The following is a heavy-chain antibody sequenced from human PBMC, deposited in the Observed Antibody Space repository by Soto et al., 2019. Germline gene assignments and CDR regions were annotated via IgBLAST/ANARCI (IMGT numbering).Heavy chain of an antibody. CDR3: ARDKGYCSGGGCYPPVYYYYYMDV. V-gene: IGHV3-7*01. Sequence: GGSLRLSCAASGFTFSSNWMTWVRQAPGKGLEWVANINQDGSEKYYVESVKGRFTISRDNAKNSLYLQVNSLRAEDTAVYYCARDKGYCSGGGCYPPVYYYYYMDVWGKGTTVTVSS. D-gene: IGHD2-15*01. J-gene: IGHJ6*03. CDR1: GFTFSSNW. CDR2: INQDGSEK.